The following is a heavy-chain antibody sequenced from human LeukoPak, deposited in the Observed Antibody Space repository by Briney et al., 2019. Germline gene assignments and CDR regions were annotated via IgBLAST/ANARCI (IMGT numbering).Heavy chain of an antibody. D-gene: IGHD3-16*01. CDR3: AREDSSYVTGGFDY. CDR2: INPSGGSI. CDR1: GYTFTGYY. V-gene: IGHV1-46*01. Sequence: ASVKVSCKASGYTFTGYYMHWVRQAPGQGLEWMGIINPSGGSISYAQKFQGRLTMTRDTSTSTVYMELSSLRSEDTAVYYCAREDSSYVTGGFDYWGQGTLVTVSS. J-gene: IGHJ4*02.